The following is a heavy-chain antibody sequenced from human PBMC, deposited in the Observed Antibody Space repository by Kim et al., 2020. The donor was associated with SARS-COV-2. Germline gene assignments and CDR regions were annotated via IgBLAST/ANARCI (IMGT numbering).Heavy chain of an antibody. CDR2: ILPSGGSA. Sequence: GGSLRLSCAASGFTFSNSAMNWARQAPGKGLEWVSAILPSGGSAYYADSVKGRFTISRDDSKNTLYLQMNSLRAEDTTVYYCAKDEPSSNWLGRGWFEPWGQGTLVTVSS. J-gene: IGHJ5*02. CDR3: AKDEPSSNWLGRGWFEP. CDR1: GFTFSNSA. D-gene: IGHD6-13*01. V-gene: IGHV3-23*01.